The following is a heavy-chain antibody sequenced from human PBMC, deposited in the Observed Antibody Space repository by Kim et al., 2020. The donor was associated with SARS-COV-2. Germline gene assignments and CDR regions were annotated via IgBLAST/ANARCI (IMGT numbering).Heavy chain of an antibody. Sequence: GSLRLSCAASGFTFSSYGMHWVRQAPGKGLEWVAVISYDGSNKYYADSVKGRFTISRDNSKNTLYLQMNSLRAEDTAVYYCAKGLVVVPAAIGGYYYYYGMDVWGQGTTVTVSS. CDR1: GFTFSSYG. V-gene: IGHV3-30*18. CDR3: AKGLVVVPAAIGGYYYYYGMDV. CDR2: ISYDGSNK. J-gene: IGHJ6*02. D-gene: IGHD2-2*02.